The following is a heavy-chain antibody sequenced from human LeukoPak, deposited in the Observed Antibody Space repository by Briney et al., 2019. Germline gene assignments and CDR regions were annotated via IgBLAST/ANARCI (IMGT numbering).Heavy chain of an antibody. J-gene: IGHJ4*02. V-gene: IGHV3-21*01. D-gene: IGHD3-10*01. CDR3: ARVNYGSGNSLDY. CDR2: ISSSSSYI. Sequence: GGSLRLSCAASGFTFSSYSMNWVRQAPGKGLEWVSSISSSSSYIYYADSVKGRFTISRDNAKNSLYLQMNSLRAEDTAVYYCARVNYGSGNSLDYWGQGTLVTVSS. CDR1: GFTFSSYS.